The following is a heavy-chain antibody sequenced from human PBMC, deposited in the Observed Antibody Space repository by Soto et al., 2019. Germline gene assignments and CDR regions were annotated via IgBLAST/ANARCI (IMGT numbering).Heavy chain of an antibody. V-gene: IGHV4-61*01. D-gene: IGHD5-12*01. J-gene: IGHJ6*02. Sequence: QVQLQESGPGLVKSSETLSLICFVSGEALGSGQSYWNWIRQAPGKGLEWIGQTFVTGATKYSASLKSRVTMSVDTSKSQISLTLTSVTAADSATYFCAREIPRDGYNFGSGAMGVWGQGTTVTVSS. CDR1: GEALGSGQSY. CDR2: TFVTGAT. CDR3: AREIPRDGYNFGSGAMGV.